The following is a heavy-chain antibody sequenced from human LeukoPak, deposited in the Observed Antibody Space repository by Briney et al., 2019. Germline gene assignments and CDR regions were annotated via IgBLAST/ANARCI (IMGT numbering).Heavy chain of an antibody. J-gene: IGHJ5*02. Sequence: PSQTLSLTCTVSGGSISSGSYYWSWIRQPDGKGLEWIGRIYTSGSTNYNPSLKSRVTISGDTSKNQFSLKLSSVTAADMAVYYCARDGSYYDSGSYYGWFDPWGQGTLVTVSS. CDR2: IYTSGST. V-gene: IGHV4-61*02. CDR1: GGSISSGSYY. CDR3: ARDGSYYDSGSYYGWFDP. D-gene: IGHD3-10*01.